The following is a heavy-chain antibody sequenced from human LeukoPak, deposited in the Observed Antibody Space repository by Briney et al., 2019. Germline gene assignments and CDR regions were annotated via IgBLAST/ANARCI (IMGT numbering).Heavy chain of an antibody. CDR1: GFTFSSYT. CDR2: IGGSGGNT. Sequence: SGGSLRLSCAASGFTFSSYTMSWVRQAPGKGLEWVSAIGGSGGNTYYADSVKGRFTISRDNSKNTLYLQMNSLRAEDTAVYYCAKGRRLVVVPAAPDYWGQGTLVTVSS. CDR3: AKGRRLVVVPAAPDY. J-gene: IGHJ4*02. D-gene: IGHD2-2*01. V-gene: IGHV3-23*01.